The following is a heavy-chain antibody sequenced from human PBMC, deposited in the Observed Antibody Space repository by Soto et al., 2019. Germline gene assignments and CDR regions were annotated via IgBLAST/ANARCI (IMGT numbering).Heavy chain of an antibody. J-gene: IGHJ4*02. Sequence: SETLSLTCTVSGGSISSGDYYWSWIRQPPGKGLEWIGYIYYSGSTYYNPSLKSRVSISVDTSKNQFSLKLSSVTAADTAVYYCARIRLGEMATIPYYFDYWGQGTLVTVSS. CDR3: ARIRLGEMATIPYYFDY. V-gene: IGHV4-30-4*01. D-gene: IGHD5-12*01. CDR1: GGSISSGDYY. CDR2: IYYSGST.